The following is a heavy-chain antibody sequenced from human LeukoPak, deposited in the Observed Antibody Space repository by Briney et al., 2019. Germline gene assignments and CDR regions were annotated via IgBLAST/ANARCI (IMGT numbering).Heavy chain of an antibody. CDR1: GGSLSSSIYY. V-gene: IGHV4-39*01. CDR3: GRRSRRDQLWHGMDV. Sequence: SETLSLTCTVSGGSLSSSIYYWGWVRQPPGKGLEWIGSIYNSASTYYNPSLKSRVTISVDTSKNQFSLKLNSVTAADTAVYYCGRRSRRDQLWHGMDVWGQGTTVTVSS. D-gene: IGHD5-18*01. J-gene: IGHJ6*02. CDR2: IYNSAST.